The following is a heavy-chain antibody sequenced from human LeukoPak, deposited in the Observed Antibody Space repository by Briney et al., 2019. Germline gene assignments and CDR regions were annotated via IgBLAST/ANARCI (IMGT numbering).Heavy chain of an antibody. D-gene: IGHD5-18*01. CDR1: GGTFSSYA. V-gene: IGHV1-18*01. CDR3: ARGSDNRGYSYELGGY. Sequence: GASVKVSCKASGGTFSSYAISWVRQAPGQGLEWMGWISAYNGNTNYAQKLQGRVTMTTDTSTGTAYMELRSLRSDDTAVYYCARGSDNRGYSYELGGYWGQGTLVTVSS. J-gene: IGHJ4*02. CDR2: ISAYNGNT.